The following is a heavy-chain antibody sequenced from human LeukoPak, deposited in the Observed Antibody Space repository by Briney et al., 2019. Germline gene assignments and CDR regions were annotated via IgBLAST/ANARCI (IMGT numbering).Heavy chain of an antibody. D-gene: IGHD3-10*01. J-gene: IGHJ5*02. V-gene: IGHV5-51*01. CDR3: AGANYYGSGSSSVQHWFDP. CDR1: GYSFTSYW. Sequence: GESLKISCKGSGYSFTSYWIGWVRQMPGKGLEWMGIIYPGDSDTRYSPSFQGQVTISADKSISTAYLQWSSLKASDTAMYYCAGANYYGSGSSSVQHWFDPWGQGTLVTVSS. CDR2: IYPGDSDT.